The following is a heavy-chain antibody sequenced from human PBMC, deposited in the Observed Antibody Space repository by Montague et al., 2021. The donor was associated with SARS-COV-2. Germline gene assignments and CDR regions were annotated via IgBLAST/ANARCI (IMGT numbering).Heavy chain of an antibody. CDR3: AREKVYCSGTSCYESWFDP. V-gene: IGHV4-31*03. D-gene: IGHD2-2*01. J-gene: IGHJ5*02. CDR1: GGSISSGGYY. CDR2: IYYSGST. Sequence: TLSLTCTVSGGSISSGGYYWSWIRQHPGKGLEWIGYIYYSGSTYYNPSLKSRVTISVDTSKNQFSLKLSSVTAADTAVYYCAREKVYCSGTSCYESWFDPWGQGTLVTVSS.